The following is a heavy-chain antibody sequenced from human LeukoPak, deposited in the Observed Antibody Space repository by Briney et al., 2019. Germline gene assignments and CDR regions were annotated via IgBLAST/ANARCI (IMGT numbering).Heavy chain of an antibody. D-gene: IGHD3-3*01. J-gene: IGHJ5*02. Sequence: ASVKVSRKASGYTFTGHYMHWVRQAPGQGLEWMGWINPNSGGTKYAQKFQGRVTLTRDTSIGTAYMELSRLRCDDTAVYYCARSYDFWSGPPFDPWGQGTLVTVSS. V-gene: IGHV1-2*02. CDR1: GYTFTGHY. CDR2: INPNSGGT. CDR3: ARSYDFWSGPPFDP.